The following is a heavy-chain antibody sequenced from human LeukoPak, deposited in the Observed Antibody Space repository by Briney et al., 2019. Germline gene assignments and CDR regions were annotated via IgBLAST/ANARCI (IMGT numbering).Heavy chain of an antibody. V-gene: IGHV1-2*06. Sequence: ASVKVSCKASGYTFTSYYMHWVRQAPGQGLEWMGRINPNSGGTNYAQKFQGRVTMTRDTSISTAYMELSRLRSDDTAVYYCAREGVGPPAFDIWGQGTMVTVSS. CDR2: INPNSGGT. CDR1: GYTFTSYY. D-gene: IGHD2-8*01. CDR3: AREGVGPPAFDI. J-gene: IGHJ3*02.